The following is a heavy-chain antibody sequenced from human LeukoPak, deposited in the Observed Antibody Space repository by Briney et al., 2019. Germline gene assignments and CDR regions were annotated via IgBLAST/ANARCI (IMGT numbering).Heavy chain of an antibody. D-gene: IGHD3-10*01. Sequence: PGGSLRLSCAASGFTFVDYGMSWVRQAPGKGLEWVSGINWNGGSTGYADSVKGRSTISRDNAKNSLYLQMNSLRAEDTALYYCARQGSGSNYYYYYMDVWGKGTTVTVSS. CDR3: ARQGSGSNYYYYYMDV. J-gene: IGHJ6*03. CDR1: GFTFVDYG. CDR2: INWNGGST. V-gene: IGHV3-20*04.